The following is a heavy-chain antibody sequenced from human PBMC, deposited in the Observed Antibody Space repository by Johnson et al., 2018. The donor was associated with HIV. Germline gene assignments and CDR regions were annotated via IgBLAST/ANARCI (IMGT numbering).Heavy chain of an antibody. V-gene: IGHV3-64*01. CDR2: ISSNGGST. CDR3: AGGFLGYSGYVRAFDI. CDR1: GFTFSSYA. Sequence: VQLVESGGGLVQPGGSLRLSCAASGFTFSSYAMHWVRQAPGKGLEYVSAISSNGGSTSYAISVKGRFTISRDTSKNTLYLQMGRLRAEDMAVYYCAGGFLGYSGYVRAFDIWGQGTMVTVSS. D-gene: IGHD5-12*01. J-gene: IGHJ3*02.